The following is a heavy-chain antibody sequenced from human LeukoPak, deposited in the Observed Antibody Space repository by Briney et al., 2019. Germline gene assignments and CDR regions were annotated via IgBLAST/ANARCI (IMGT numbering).Heavy chain of an antibody. V-gene: IGHV3-23*01. CDR3: AKALDSGALPRGASYFAY. Sequence: GGSPRLSCAASGFTFSTYAMSWVRQAPGKGLEWVSAISGSGGSTYYADYVKGRFTISRDNSKNTLYLQMNSLRAEDTAVYYCAKALDSGALPRGASYFAYWGQGTLVTVSS. J-gene: IGHJ4*02. CDR2: ISGSGGST. CDR1: GFTFSTYA. D-gene: IGHD2-15*01.